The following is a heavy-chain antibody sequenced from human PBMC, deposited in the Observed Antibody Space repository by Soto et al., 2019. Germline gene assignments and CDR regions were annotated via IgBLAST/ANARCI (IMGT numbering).Heavy chain of an antibody. CDR1: GGTFSSYA. J-gene: IGHJ6*02. CDR3: ASFTGTVGAIHFHYYYYGMDV. Sequence: QVQLVQSGAEVKKPGSSVKVSCKASGGTFSSYAISWVRQAPGQGLEWMGGIIPIFGTANYAQKFQGRVTITADKSTSTAYMELSSLRSEDTAVYYCASFTGTVGAIHFHYYYYGMDVWGQGTTVTVSS. V-gene: IGHV1-69*06. D-gene: IGHD1-26*01. CDR2: IIPIFGTA.